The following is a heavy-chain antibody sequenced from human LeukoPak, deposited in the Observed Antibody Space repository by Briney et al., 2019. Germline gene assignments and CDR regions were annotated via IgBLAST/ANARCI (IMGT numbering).Heavy chain of an antibody. CDR1: GFTFTTFG. D-gene: IGHD6-13*01. V-gene: IGHV3-30*18. CDR3: AKRGHYSINWYHYFDY. CDR2: FASNGGSE. J-gene: IGHJ4*02. Sequence: GGSLRLSCAASGFTFTTFGLHWVRQAPGKGLEWVAAFASNGGSEYYADSVKGRFTISRDNSKNTLFLQMNSLRPDDTDVYYCAKRGHYSINWYHYFDYWGQGTLVTVSS.